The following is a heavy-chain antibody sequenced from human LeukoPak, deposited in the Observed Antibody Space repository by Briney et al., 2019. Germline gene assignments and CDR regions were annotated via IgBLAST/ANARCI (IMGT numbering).Heavy chain of an antibody. J-gene: IGHJ5*02. D-gene: IGHD4-11*01. CDR1: GFTFSSYS. CDR3: AREVPTNNWFDP. CDR2: ISSSSSDI. V-gene: IGHV3-21*01. Sequence: PGGSLRLSCAASGFTFSSYSMNWVRQAPGKGLEWVSSISSSSSDIYYADSVKGRFTISRDNVKNSLFLQMNSLRAEDTAVYYCAREVPTNNWFDPWGQGTLVTVSS.